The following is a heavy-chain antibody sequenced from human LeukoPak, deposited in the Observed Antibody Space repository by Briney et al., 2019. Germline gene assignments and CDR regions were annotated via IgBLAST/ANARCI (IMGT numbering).Heavy chain of an antibody. CDR1: GFTFSGYE. J-gene: IGHJ4*02. Sequence: PGGSLRLSCAASGFTFSGYEMNWVRQAPGKGLEWVSFISSGGDTIYYADSVKGRFTISRDNAKNSLYLQMNSLRAEDTAVYYCVRDSAAVAGSDIYEYWGQGTLVTVSS. CDR3: VRDSAAVAGSDIYEY. V-gene: IGHV3-48*03. CDR2: ISSGGDTI. D-gene: IGHD6-19*01.